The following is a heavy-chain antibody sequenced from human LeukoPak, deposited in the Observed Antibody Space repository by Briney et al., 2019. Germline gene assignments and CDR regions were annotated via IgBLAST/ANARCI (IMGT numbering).Heavy chain of an antibody. Sequence: GGSLRLSCAASGFTFSSYGMHWVRQAPGKGLEWVAVIWYDGSNKYYADSVKGRFTIPRDNSKNTLYLQMNSLRAEDTAVYYCAREGIAVAGPSKRPFDYWGQGTLVTVSS. CDR1: GFTFSSYG. CDR3: AREGIAVAGPSKRPFDY. V-gene: IGHV3-33*01. J-gene: IGHJ4*02. CDR2: IWYDGSNK. D-gene: IGHD6-19*01.